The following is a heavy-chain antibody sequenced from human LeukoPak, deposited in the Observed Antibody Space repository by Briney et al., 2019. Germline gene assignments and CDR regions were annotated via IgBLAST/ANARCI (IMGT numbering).Heavy chain of an antibody. CDR2: IYYSGST. V-gene: IGHV4-59*01. CDR3: ARDLFGLRELGV. J-gene: IGHJ6*02. D-gene: IGHD3-10*02. CDR1: GGSISSYY. Sequence: SETLSLTCTVSGGSISSYYWSWIRQPPGKGLEWIGYIYYSGSTNYNPSLKSRVTISVDTSKNQFSLKLSSVTAADTAVYYCARDLFGLRELGVWGQGTTVTVSS.